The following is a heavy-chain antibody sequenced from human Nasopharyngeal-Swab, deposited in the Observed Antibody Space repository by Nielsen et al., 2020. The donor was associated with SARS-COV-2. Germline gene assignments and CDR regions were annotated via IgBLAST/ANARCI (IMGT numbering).Heavy chain of an antibody. V-gene: IGHV3-30*04. CDR2: ISYDGSSS. J-gene: IGHJ4*02. CDR3: ARGNGSYYLYIWDN. D-gene: IGHD1-26*01. CDR1: GFTFTSYA. Sequence: GESLKISCAASGFTFTSYAMHWVRQAPGKGLEWVAVISYDGSSSYYADSVKGRFIISRDNSKNTLYLWMNSLRAGDTAVYYCARGNGSYYLYIWDNWGQGTLVTVSS.